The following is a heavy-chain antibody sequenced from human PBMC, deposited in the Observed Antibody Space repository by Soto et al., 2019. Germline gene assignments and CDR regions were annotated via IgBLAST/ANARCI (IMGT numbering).Heavy chain of an antibody. Sequence: SETLSLTCTVSGGSISSSSYYWGWIRQPPGKGLEWIGSIYYSGSTYYNPSLKSRVTISVDTSKNQFSLKLSSVTAADTAVYYCARRYYDYIWGSYRGLSWFDPWGQGTLVTVSS. V-gene: IGHV4-39*01. CDR2: IYYSGST. J-gene: IGHJ5*02. CDR1: GGSISSSSYY. CDR3: ARRYYDYIWGSYRGLSWFDP. D-gene: IGHD3-16*02.